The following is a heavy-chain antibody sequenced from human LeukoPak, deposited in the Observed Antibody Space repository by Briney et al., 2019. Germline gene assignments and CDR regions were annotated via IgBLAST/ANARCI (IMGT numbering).Heavy chain of an antibody. Sequence: GGSLRLSCAASGFTVSSNYMGWVRQAPGKGLEWVSVIYSGGSTYYADSVKGRFTISRDNSKNTLYLQMNSLRAEDTAVYYCARQSSTSCYAVDYWGQGTLVTVSS. V-gene: IGHV3-53*01. J-gene: IGHJ4*02. CDR1: GFTVSSNY. CDR3: ARQSSTSCYAVDY. D-gene: IGHD2-2*01. CDR2: IYSGGST.